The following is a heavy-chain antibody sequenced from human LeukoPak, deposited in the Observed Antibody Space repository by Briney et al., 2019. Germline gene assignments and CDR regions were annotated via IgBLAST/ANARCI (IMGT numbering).Heavy chain of an antibody. V-gene: IGHV5-51*01. CDR2: IYPGDSDT. D-gene: IGHD3-16*01. CDR3: ARPPESSGGDY. CDR1: GYSFTSYW. J-gene: IGHJ4*02. Sequence: GESLKISCKGSGYSFTSYWIGWERQIPGKGLERMGIIYPGDSDTRYSPSFQGQVTISADKSISTAYLQWSSLKASDTAMYYCARPPESSGGDYWGQGTLVTVSS.